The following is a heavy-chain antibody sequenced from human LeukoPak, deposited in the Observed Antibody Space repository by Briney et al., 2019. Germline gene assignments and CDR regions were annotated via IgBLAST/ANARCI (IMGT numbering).Heavy chain of an antibody. CDR2: ISYDGSNK. J-gene: IGHJ4*02. V-gene: IGHV3-30*03. D-gene: IGHD5-18*01. Sequence: PGRSLRLSCAASGFTFSSYSMNWVRQAPGKGLEWVAVISYDGSNKYYADSVKGRFTISRDNSKNTLYLQMNSLRAEDTAVYYCAREGTAMAMTFDYWGQGTLVTVSS. CDR3: AREGTAMAMTFDY. CDR1: GFTFSSYS.